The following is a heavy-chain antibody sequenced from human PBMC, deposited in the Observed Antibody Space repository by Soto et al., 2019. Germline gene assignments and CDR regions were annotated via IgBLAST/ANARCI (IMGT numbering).Heavy chain of an antibody. CDR3: ASTVTTESVYYYYGMDV. J-gene: IGHJ6*02. Sequence: ASVKVSCKASGYTFTGYYMHWVRQAPGQGLEWMGWINPNSGGTNYAQKFQGRVTMTRDTSISTAYMELSRLRSDDTAVYYCASTVTTESVYYYYGMDVWGQGTTVTVSS. CDR2: INPNSGGT. D-gene: IGHD4-17*01. CDR1: GYTFTGYY. V-gene: IGHV1-2*02.